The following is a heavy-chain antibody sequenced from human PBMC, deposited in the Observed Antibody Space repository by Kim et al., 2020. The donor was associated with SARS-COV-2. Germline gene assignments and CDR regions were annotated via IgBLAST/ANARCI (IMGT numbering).Heavy chain of an antibody. CDR1: GFKFSVSW. D-gene: IGHD6-25*01. Sequence: GGSLRLSCAGSGFKFSVSWMHWVRQAQGKGLEWVSHITGDGSRTSYADSVKGRFTISRDNTKNTVYLQMNSLRAEDTAVYYCVRDIPTPRLTFDPWGQGTLVTVSS. V-gene: IGHV3-74*01. J-gene: IGHJ5*02. CDR3: VRDIPTPRLTFDP. CDR2: ITGDGSRT.